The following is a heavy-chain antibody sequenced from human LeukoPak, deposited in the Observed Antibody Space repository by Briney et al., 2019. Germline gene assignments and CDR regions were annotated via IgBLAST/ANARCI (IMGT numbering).Heavy chain of an antibody. V-gene: IGHV1-18*04. CDR3: ASLTTVYYGSGSYYNL. CDR2: ISAYNGNT. D-gene: IGHD3-10*01. CDR1: GYTFTGYY. J-gene: IGHJ4*02. Sequence: ASVKVSCKASGYTFTGYYMHWVRQAPGQGLEWMGWISAYNGNTNYAQKLQGRVTMTTDTSTSTVYMELSSLRSEDTAVYYCASLTTVYYGSGSYYNLWGQGTLVTVSS.